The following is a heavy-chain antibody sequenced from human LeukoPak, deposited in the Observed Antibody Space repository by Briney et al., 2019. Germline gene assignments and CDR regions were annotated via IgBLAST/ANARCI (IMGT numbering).Heavy chain of an antibody. V-gene: IGHV3-7*01. CDR1: GFTFSTSW. J-gene: IGHJ6*03. D-gene: IGHD2-8*02. Sequence: PGGSLRLSCAASGFTFSTSWMSWVRQAPGKGLEWVANIKTDGSLEYYVDSVKGRFTISRDNAENSLYLQMNSLRVEDTAVYYCARSGRSTETQYFYTDVWDKGTTVTVSS. CDR2: IKTDGSLE. CDR3: ARSGRSTETQYFYTDV.